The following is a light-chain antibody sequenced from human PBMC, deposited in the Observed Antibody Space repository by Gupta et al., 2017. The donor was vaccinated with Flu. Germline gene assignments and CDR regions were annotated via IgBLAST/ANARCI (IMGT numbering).Light chain of an antibody. V-gene: IGKV3-11*01. CDR2: DAS. CDR3: QQRSNWPLLT. J-gene: IGKJ4*01. CDR1: QSISNY. Sequence: EIVLTQSPATLPLSPGERATLSCRASQSISNYLAWYRQKPGQPPRLLIYDASTRATDIPARFSGSGSGTDFTLTISSLEPEDFAVYYCQQRSNWPLLTFGGGTKVEIK.